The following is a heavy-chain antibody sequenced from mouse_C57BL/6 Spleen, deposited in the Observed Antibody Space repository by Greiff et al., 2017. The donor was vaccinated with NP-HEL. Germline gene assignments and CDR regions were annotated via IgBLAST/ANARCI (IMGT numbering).Heavy chain of an antibody. CDR1: GFTFSDYG. CDR2: ISSGSSTI. V-gene: IGHV5-17*01. Sequence: EVKLVESGGGLVKPGGSLKLSCAASGFTFSDYGMHWVRQAPEKGLEWVAYISSGSSTIYYADTVKGRFTISRDNAKNTLFLQMTSLGSEDTAMYYCAREAGTGIAYWGQGTLVTVSA. CDR3: AREAGTGIAY. D-gene: IGHD4-1*01. J-gene: IGHJ3*01.